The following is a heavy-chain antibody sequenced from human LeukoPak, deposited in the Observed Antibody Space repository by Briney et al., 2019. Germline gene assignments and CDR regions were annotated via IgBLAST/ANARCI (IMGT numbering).Heavy chain of an antibody. D-gene: IGHD5-18*01. CDR3: ATYQGYNYGPFDY. J-gene: IGHJ4*02. CDR2: ISASGGST. V-gene: IGHV3-23*01. CDR1: GFTFNNYA. Sequence: GGSLRLSCAASGFTFNNYAMSWVRQAPGKGLDWISAISASGGSTYYADSVNGRFTISRDNAKNSLYLQMNSLRAEDTAVYYCATYQGYNYGPFDYWGQGTLVTVSS.